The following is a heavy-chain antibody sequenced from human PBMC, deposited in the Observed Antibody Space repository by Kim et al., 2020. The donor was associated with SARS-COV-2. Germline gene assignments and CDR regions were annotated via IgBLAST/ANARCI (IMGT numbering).Heavy chain of an antibody. D-gene: IGHD3-10*01. J-gene: IGHJ4*02. Sequence: QYAASVKGRFTISRDDSRNIAYLQMNSLETENTAVYYCTRNSAAVHFDYWGQGRLVTVSS. CDR3: TRNSAAVHFDY. V-gene: IGHV3-49*02.